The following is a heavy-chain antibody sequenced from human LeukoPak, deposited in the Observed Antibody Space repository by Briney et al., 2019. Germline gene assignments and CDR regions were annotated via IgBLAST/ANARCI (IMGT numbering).Heavy chain of an antibody. CDR3: ARFAAGGSYYYYMDV. D-gene: IGHD6-25*01. V-gene: IGHV3-30*12. Sequence: GGSLRLSRAASGSTFSSYGMHWVRPAPGKGLQWVAHLSHVGSNKYSADTVRRRFTISRDNAKNSLYLQMNSLRADDTAVYYCARFAAGGSYYYYMDVWGKGTTVTVSS. CDR2: LSHVGSNK. J-gene: IGHJ6*03. CDR1: GSTFSSYG.